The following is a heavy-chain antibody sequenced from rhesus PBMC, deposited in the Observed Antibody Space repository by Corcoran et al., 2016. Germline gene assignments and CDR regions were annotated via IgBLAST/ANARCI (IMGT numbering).Heavy chain of an antibody. CDR2: LDVVDGRP. CDR3: AGGGIVGAFDC. CDR1: GGSISSSY. D-gene: IGHD1-44*02. J-gene: IGHJ4*01. V-gene: IGHV4-169*01. Sequence: QLQLQESGPGLVKPSEPLSVSCAVPGGSISSSYWSWILQAPAKGLEGMGALDVVDGRPRYRPPLESRVALSVDTSHNQHSLKLSSVTTTDRAVYCWAGGGIVGAFDCWGQGVLVTVSA.